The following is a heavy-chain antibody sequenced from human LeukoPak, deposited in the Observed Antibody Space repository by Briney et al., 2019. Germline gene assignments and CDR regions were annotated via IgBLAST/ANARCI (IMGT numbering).Heavy chain of an antibody. CDR1: GYTFTTNG. CDR2: ISPYDGDT. CDR3: ARLRGGIYSSRDVFDI. Sequence: GASVKVSCTASGYTFTTNGVSWVRQAPGQGLEWLAWISPYDGDTNYTPDLQGRVTLSTDTSTSTAYMELTSLRSDDTAVYYCARLRGGIYSSRDVFDIWGQGTMVTVSS. J-gene: IGHJ3*02. V-gene: IGHV1-18*04. D-gene: IGHD2-2*01.